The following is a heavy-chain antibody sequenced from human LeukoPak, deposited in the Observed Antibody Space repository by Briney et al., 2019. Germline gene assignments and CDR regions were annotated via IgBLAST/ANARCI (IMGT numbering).Heavy chain of an antibody. D-gene: IGHD6-19*01. J-gene: IGHJ4*02. CDR2: IYIGDST. Sequence: PGGSLRLSRAASGFTVSSNYMTWVRQPPGKGLEWVSLIYIGDSTFYADSVKGRFTISRDSSKNTLYLQMNRLRAEDTAVYYCARDRSGGNGWYIFDYWGQGTLVTVSS. V-gene: IGHV3-66*01. CDR1: GFTVSSNY. CDR3: ARDRSGGNGWYIFDY.